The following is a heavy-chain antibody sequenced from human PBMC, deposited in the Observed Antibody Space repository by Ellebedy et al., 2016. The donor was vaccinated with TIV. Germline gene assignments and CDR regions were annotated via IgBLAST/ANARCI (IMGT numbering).Heavy chain of an antibody. J-gene: IGHJ4*02. D-gene: IGHD2/OR15-2a*01. Sequence: PGGSLRLSCAASGFKFSSYWMSWVRQAPGKGLAWVANIKQDGSEKYYVDSVKGRFTISRDNAKNSLYLQMNSLKADDTGVYYCARGVPPFEYWGQGTLVTVSS. V-gene: IGHV3-7*01. CDR1: GFKFSSYW. CDR3: ARGVPPFEY. CDR2: IKQDGSEK.